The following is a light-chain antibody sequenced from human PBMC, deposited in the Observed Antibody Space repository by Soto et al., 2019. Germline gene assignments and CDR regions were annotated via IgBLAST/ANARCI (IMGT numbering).Light chain of an antibody. Sequence: DIQLTQSPSTLSASVGDRVTITCRASQRIDGNLAWYQQKPGKAPKLLVYDASTLEGGVPSRFSGSGSATEFILTISSLQPDDFATYYCQQYKDDAWTFGQGTRVEIK. J-gene: IGKJ1*01. CDR1: QRIDGN. CDR3: QQYKDDAWT. V-gene: IGKV1-5*01. CDR2: DAS.